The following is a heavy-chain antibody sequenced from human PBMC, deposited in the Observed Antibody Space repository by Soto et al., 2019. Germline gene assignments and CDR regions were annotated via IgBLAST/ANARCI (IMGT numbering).Heavy chain of an antibody. CDR3: ARDRRWIQRLEYGMDV. D-gene: IGHD5-18*01. Sequence: QVQLVQSGAEVKKPGASVKVSCKASGYTFTSYAMHWVRQAPGQRLEWMGWINAGNGNTKYSQKFQGRVTITRDTSASTAYMELSSLRSEDTAVYYCARDRRWIQRLEYGMDVWGQGTTVTVSS. CDR2: INAGNGNT. J-gene: IGHJ6*02. V-gene: IGHV1-3*01. CDR1: GYTFTSYA.